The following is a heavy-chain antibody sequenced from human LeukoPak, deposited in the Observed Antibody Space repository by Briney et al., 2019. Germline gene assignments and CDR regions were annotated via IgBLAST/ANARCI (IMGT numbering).Heavy chain of an antibody. D-gene: IGHD4-23*01. V-gene: IGHV4-34*01. J-gene: IGHJ4*02. CDR3: ARGGGFVFWLTTIVTHPGDY. CDR1: GGSFSGYY. CDR2: INHSGST. Sequence: SSETLSLTCAVYGGSFSGYYWSWIRQPPGKGLEWIGEINHSGSTNYNPSLKSRVTISVDTSKNQFSLKLSSVTAADTAVYYCARGGGFVFWLTTIVTHPGDYWGQGTLVTVSS.